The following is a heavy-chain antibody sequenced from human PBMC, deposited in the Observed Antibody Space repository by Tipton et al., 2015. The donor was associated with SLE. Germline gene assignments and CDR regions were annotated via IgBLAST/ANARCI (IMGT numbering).Heavy chain of an antibody. Sequence: TLSLTCSVSGGSISSHYWSWVRQPPGKGLEWIGYIYYSGSTNYNPSLKSRVTISIDTSKNQFSLKLSSVTAADTAVYYCARHRRGYFDYCGQGTLVTVSS. CDR3: ARHRRGYFDY. V-gene: IGHV4-59*11. CDR2: IYYSGST. J-gene: IGHJ4*02. CDR1: GGSISSHY.